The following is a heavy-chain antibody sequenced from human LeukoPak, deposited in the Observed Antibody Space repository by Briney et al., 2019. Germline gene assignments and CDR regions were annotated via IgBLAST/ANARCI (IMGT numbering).Heavy chain of an antibody. CDR2: IYTSGST. CDR1: VGSISSGSYY. J-gene: IGHJ5*02. CDR3: ARIDSSGYYEWFDP. V-gene: IGHV4-61*02. D-gene: IGHD3-22*01. Sequence: SETLSLTCTVSVGSISSGSYYWSWIRQPAGKGLEWIGRIYTSGSTNYNPSLKSRVTISVDTSNNQFSLKLSSVTAADTAVYYCARIDSSGYYEWFDPWGQGTLVTVSS.